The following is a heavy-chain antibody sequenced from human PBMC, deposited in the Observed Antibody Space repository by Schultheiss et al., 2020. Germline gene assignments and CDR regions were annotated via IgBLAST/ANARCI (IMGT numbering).Heavy chain of an antibody. CDR3: APLNAVTTSSSYYYYGMDV. CDR2: ISSSSSYI. V-gene: IGHV3-21*01. CDR1: GFTFSSYS. J-gene: IGHJ6*04. Sequence: GGSLRLSCAASGFTFSSYSMNWVRQAPGKGLEWVSSISSSSSYIYYADSVKGRFTISRDNAKNSLYLQMNSLRAEDTAVYYCAPLNAVTTSSSYYYYGMDVLGEGSTVIVFS. D-gene: IGHD4-11*01.